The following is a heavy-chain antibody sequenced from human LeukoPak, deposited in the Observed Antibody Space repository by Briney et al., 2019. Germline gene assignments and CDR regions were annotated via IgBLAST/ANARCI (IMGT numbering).Heavy chain of an antibody. V-gene: IGHV3-7*04. J-gene: IGHJ4*02. CDR1: GFTISSYW. CDR3: ARWGGGFDY. CDR2: IKQDGSEK. D-gene: IGHD3-16*01. Sequence: GSLRLSCAASGFTISSYWMSWVRQAPGKRLEWVANIKQDGSEKYYVDSEKGRFTISRDNAKNSVYLHVDSLRVEDTAVYYCARWGGGFDYWGQGTLVTVSS.